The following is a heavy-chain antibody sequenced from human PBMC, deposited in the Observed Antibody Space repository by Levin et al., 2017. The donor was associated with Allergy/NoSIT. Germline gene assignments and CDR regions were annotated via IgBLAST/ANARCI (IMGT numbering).Heavy chain of an antibody. Sequence: GGSLRLSCAVSGFTFTIYWMTWVRQAPGKGLEWVANIKQDGSETYYVDSVKGRFTISRDNAKNSVYLQMNSLRVDDTAVYYCAREEGWGYHFGMDVWGQGTTVTVSS. CDR3: AREEGWGYHFGMDV. CDR1: GFTFTIYW. D-gene: IGHD3-16*02. CDR2: IKQDGSET. J-gene: IGHJ6*02. V-gene: IGHV3-7*01.